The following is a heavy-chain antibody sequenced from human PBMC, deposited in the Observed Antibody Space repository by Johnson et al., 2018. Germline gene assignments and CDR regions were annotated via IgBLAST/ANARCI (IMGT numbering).Heavy chain of an antibody. V-gene: IGHV3-48*02. J-gene: IGHJ6*02. CDR1: GFTFSSYS. CDR2: ISSSSTI. CDR3: ARDLIVPAAGSYYDDGMDV. Sequence: EVQLVESGGGLVQPGGSLRLSCAASGFTFSSYSMNWVRQAPGKGLEWVSYISSSSTIYYADSVKGRFTISRDKAKNSLYLQMNSLRDEDTAVYYCARDLIVPAAGSYYDDGMDVWGQGTTVTVSS. D-gene: IGHD6-13*01.